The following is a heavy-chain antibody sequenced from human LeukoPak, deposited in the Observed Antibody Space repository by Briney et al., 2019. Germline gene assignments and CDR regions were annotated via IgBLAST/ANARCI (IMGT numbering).Heavy chain of an antibody. V-gene: IGHV3-74*01. D-gene: IGHD3-22*01. Sequence: PGGSLRLSCAASGFTFSSYWIHWVRQSPGKGLVWVSRINSYGSSTSYADSVKGRFTISRDNDKNTLYLQMNSLRAEDTAVYYCARDIRGYDSSGNNWFDPWGQGTLVTVSS. J-gene: IGHJ5*02. CDR1: GFTFSSYW. CDR2: INSYGSST. CDR3: ARDIRGYDSSGNNWFDP.